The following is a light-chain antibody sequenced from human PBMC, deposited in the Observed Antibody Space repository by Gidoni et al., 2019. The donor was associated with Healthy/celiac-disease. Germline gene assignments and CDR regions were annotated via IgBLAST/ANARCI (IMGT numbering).Light chain of an antibody. CDR1: LNVGSN. CDR2: DVS. J-gene: IGKJ5*01. V-gene: IGKV3D-15*01. Sequence: EIVMTQSPATLSVSPGETATLSCRASLNVGSNLAWYQQKPGQTPRLLIYDVSTRATGIPARFGGSGSGTEFSLTISSLQSEDFAVYYCQQYNNWPPRITFGQGTRLEI. CDR3: QQYNNWPPRIT.